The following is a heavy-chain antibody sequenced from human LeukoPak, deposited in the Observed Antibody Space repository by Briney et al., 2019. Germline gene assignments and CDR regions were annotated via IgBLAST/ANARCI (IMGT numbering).Heavy chain of an antibody. J-gene: IGHJ4*02. CDR3: ARDPVSTSGEGYFDY. CDR2: ISDSGGST. Sequence: GGSLRLSCAASGFTFSSYAMSWVRQAPGKGLEWVSGISDSGGSTYYADSVKGRFTISRDNSKNTLYLQMNSLRAEDTAVYYYARDPVSTSGEGYFDYWGQGTLVTVSS. V-gene: IGHV3-23*01. D-gene: IGHD2-2*01. CDR1: GFTFSSYA.